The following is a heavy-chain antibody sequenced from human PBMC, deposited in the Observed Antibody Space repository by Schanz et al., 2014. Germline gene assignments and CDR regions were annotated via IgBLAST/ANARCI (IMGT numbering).Heavy chain of an antibody. CDR1: GFTFSNYG. D-gene: IGHD2-2*02. Sequence: VQLVESGGDLVKPGGSLRLSCEASGFTFSNYGMNWVRQAPEKGLEWVSYISSSSGTIYYADSVKGRFTISRDNAKNLLYLQMNGLRAEDTAVYYCAGGEYQLLYGNWGQGTLVTVSS. CDR3: AGGEYQLLYGN. CDR2: ISSSSGTI. J-gene: IGHJ4*02. V-gene: IGHV3-48*01.